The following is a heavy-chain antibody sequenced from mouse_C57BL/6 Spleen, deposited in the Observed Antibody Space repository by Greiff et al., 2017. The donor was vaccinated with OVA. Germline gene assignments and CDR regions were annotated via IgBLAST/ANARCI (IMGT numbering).Heavy chain of an antibody. J-gene: IGHJ2*01. CDR1: GYAFSSYW. CDR3: AITDGYYGFDY. D-gene: IGHD2-3*01. Sequence: QVQLKESGAELVKPGASVKISCKASGYAFSSYWMNWVKQRPGKGLEWIGQIYPGDGDTNYNGKFKGKATLTADKSSSTAYMQLSSLTSEDSAVYFCAITDGYYGFDYWGQGTTLTVSS. CDR2: IYPGDGDT. V-gene: IGHV1-80*01.